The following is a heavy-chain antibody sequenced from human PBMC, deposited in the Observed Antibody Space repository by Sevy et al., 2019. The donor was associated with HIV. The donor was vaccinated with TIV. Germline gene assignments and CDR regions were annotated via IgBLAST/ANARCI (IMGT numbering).Heavy chain of an antibody. Sequence: ASVKVSCKASGYTFTGYYMHWVRQAPGQGLEWMGRINPNSGGTNYAQKFQGRVTMTRDTSISTAYMELSRLRSDDTAVYYCAREWGDYDIFTGQPTHFDYWGQGTLVTDSS. CDR3: AREWGDYDIFTGQPTHFDY. J-gene: IGHJ4*02. D-gene: IGHD3-9*01. CDR2: INPNSGGT. V-gene: IGHV1-2*06. CDR1: GYTFTGYY.